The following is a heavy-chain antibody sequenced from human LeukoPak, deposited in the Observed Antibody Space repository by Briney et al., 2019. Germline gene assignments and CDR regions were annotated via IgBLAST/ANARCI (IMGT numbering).Heavy chain of an antibody. CDR2: IYHSGST. D-gene: IGHD6-13*01. V-gene: IGHV4-38-2*01. CDR1: GYSISSDNY. J-gene: IGHJ4*02. Sequence: SETLSLTCAVSGYSISSDNYWVWIRQPPGKGLEWIGSIYHSGSTFYNPSLKSRVTISVDTSKNQFSLKLTSVTAADTAVYYCARTQYSSSRLDYWGQGTLVTVSS. CDR3: ARTQYSSSRLDY.